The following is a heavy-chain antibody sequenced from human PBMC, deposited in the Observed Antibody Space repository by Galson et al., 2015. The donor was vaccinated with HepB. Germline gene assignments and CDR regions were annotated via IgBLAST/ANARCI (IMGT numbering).Heavy chain of an antibody. CDR2: IYWDDDK. J-gene: IGHJ4*02. CDR3: AHTEYQMTTATTFDY. V-gene: IGHV2-5*02. CDR1: GFSLSTSGVG. Sequence: PALVKPTPPLTLTCTFSGFSLSTSGVGVGWIRQPPGKALEWLALIYWDDDKRYSPSLKSRLTITKDTSKNQVVLTMTNMDPVDTATYYCAHTEYQMTTATTFDYWGQGTLVTVSS. D-gene: IGHD4-17*01.